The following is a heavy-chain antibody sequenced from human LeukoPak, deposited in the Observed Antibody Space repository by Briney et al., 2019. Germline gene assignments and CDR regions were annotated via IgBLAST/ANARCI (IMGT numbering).Heavy chain of an antibody. V-gene: IGHV1-2*02. CDR1: GYTFTGYY. Sequence: ASVKVSCKASGYTFTGYYMHWVRQAPGQGLEWMGWINPNSGGTNYAQKFQGRVTMTRDTSTSTVYMELSSLRSEDTAVYYCARGPPVPYSSGWYETQFDYWGQGTLVTVSS. J-gene: IGHJ4*02. D-gene: IGHD6-19*01. CDR3: ARGPPVPYSSGWYETQFDY. CDR2: INPNSGGT.